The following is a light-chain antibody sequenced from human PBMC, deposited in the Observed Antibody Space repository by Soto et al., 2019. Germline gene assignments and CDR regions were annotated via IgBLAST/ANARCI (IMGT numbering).Light chain of an antibody. J-gene: IGKJ4*01. CDR2: GTT. Sequence: EIVLTQSPGTVSLSPGETASLSCRASQTVSGSYLAWYQQKPGQAPRLLIYGTTTRATGVPDRFSGGGSGTAFTLTLSALEPEAFAFYNCQQYGSSPQTFGGGTKVEIK. CDR3: QQYGSSPQT. CDR1: QTVSGSY. V-gene: IGKV3-20*01.